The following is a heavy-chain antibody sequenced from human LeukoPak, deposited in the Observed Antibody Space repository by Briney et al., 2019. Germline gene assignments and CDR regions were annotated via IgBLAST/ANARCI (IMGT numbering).Heavy chain of an antibody. J-gene: IGHJ5*02. CDR3: AHSLYDSSDNWFDP. CDR2: IYWNDDK. V-gene: IGHV2-5*01. Sequence: ESGPTLVNPTQTLTLTCTFSGFSLSTRGVGVGWIRQPPGKALEWLALIYWNDDKRYSPSLKSRLTITKDTSKNQVVLTMTNMDPVDTAIYYCAHSLYDSSDNWFDPWGQGTLVTVSS. CDR1: GFSLSTRGVG. D-gene: IGHD3-22*01.